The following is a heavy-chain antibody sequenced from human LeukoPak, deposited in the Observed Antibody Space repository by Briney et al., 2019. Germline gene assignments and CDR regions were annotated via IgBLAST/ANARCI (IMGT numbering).Heavy chain of an antibody. Sequence: ASVKVSCKASGYTFTYGISWVRQAPGQGLEWMGWISAYNGNTNYAQKLQGRVTMTTDTSTSTAYMELRSLRSDDTAVYYCARHFNYYDSSGYPYYFDYWGQGTLVTVSS. CDR1: GYTFTYG. CDR3: ARHFNYYDSSGYPYYFDY. D-gene: IGHD3-22*01. J-gene: IGHJ4*02. V-gene: IGHV1-18*01. CDR2: ISAYNGNT.